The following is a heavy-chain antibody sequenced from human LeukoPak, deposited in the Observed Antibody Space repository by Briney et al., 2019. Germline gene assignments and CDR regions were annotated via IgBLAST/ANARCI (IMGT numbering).Heavy chain of an antibody. Sequence: ASVKVSCKASGYTFTSYYMHWVRQAPGQGPEWMGIINPSGGNTGYAQKFQGRVTMTRNTSISTAYMELSSLRSEDTAVYYCAREGGARDYYYYYYMDVWGKGTTVTVSS. D-gene: IGHD4-17*01. V-gene: IGHV1-46*01. CDR3: AREGGARDYYYYYYMDV. CDR1: GYTFTSYY. CDR2: INPSGGNT. J-gene: IGHJ6*03.